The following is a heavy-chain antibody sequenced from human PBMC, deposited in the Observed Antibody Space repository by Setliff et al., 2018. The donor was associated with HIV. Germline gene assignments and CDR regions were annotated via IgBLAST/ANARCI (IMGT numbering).Heavy chain of an antibody. D-gene: IGHD3-22*01. J-gene: IGHJ6*03. CDR3: ARARRDSYDRGRGSHYYRDV. CDR1: GYTFSSYD. Sequence: ASVKVSCKASGYTFSSYDINWVRQATGQGLEWMGWMNHNSGNAGYAQKFQDRVTMTRDTSISTAYMELNNLKFEDKAVYYCARARRDSYDRGRGSHYYRDVWGKGTTVTVSS. V-gene: IGHV1-8*02. CDR2: MNHNSGNA.